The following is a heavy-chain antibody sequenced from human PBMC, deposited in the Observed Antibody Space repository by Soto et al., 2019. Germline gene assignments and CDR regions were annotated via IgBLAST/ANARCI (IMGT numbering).Heavy chain of an antibody. CDR2: ISYDGSKK. D-gene: IGHD6-13*01. V-gene: IGHV3-30*03. CDR1: GFRFSSYG. CDR3: ARRGVIAATGSEAFDM. J-gene: IGHJ3*02. Sequence: QLVESGGGVVQPGTSLRLSCAASGFRFSSYGIHWVRQAPGTRLEWVAVISYDGSKKQYIDSVKGRFTISRDDSKNTVYLEMSSLRAEDTALYYCARRGVIAATGSEAFDMWGQGTLVTVSS.